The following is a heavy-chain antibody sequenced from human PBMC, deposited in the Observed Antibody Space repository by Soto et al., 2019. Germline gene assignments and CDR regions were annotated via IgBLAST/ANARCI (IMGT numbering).Heavy chain of an antibody. CDR1: GVSLTSYY. Sequence: SESLSLTCSVSGVSLTSYYWSWIRQTPGKTLEWIGCIFYNGTTNYNPSLKSRVTISLDLSKNQFSLKLNSVTAEDTALYYCARGKGTHRYWGQGALVTVSS. J-gene: IGHJ4*02. CDR3: ARGKGTHRY. CDR2: IFYNGTT. V-gene: IGHV4-59*01. D-gene: IGHD3-10*01.